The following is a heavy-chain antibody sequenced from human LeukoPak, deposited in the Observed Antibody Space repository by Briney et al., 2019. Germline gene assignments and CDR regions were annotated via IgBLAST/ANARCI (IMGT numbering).Heavy chain of an antibody. Sequence: GGSLRLSCAASGFTVSSNYMSWVRQAPGKGLEWVSVIYSGGSTYYADSVKGRFTISRDNSKNTLYLQMNSLRAEDTAVYYCASDIAAAGTPFDYWGQGTLVTVSS. CDR2: IYSGGST. J-gene: IGHJ4*02. D-gene: IGHD6-13*01. CDR3: ASDIAAAGTPFDY. V-gene: IGHV3-66*01. CDR1: GFTVSSNY.